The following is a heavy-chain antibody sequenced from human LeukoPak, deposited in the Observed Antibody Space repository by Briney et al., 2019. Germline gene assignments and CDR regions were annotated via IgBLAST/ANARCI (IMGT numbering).Heavy chain of an antibody. Sequence: GASVKVSCKASGYTFTGYYIHWVRQAPGQGLEWMGIINPSDGTTSYAQKFQGRVTMTRDTSTSTVYMEVRSLRSEDTAVYYCARAPANKYDSRLPEDYWGQGTLVTDSS. V-gene: IGHV1-46*01. CDR1: GYTFTGYY. D-gene: IGHD3-22*01. J-gene: IGHJ4*02. CDR3: ARAPANKYDSRLPEDY. CDR2: INPSDGTT.